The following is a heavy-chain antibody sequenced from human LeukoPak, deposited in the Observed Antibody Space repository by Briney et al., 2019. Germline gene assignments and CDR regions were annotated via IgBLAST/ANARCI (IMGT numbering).Heavy chain of an antibody. CDR2: INPNSGGT. J-gene: IGHJ5*02. V-gene: IGHV1-2*02. D-gene: IGHD6-6*01. CDR1: GYTFTGYY. CDR3: ATHSSSSGDWFDP. Sequence: ASVKVSCKASGYTFTGYYMHWVRQAPGQGLEWMGWINPNSGGTNYAQKFQGRVTMTRDTSISTAYMELSRLRSDDTAVYYCATHSSSSGDWFDPWGQGTLVTVSS.